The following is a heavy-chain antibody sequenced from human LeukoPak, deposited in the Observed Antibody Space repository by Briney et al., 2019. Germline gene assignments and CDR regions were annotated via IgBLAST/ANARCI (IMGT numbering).Heavy chain of an antibody. CDR1: GFTFSSYA. CDR3: AFSPLGDNYGFPY. CDR2: LSEGGDTA. V-gene: IGHV3-23*01. J-gene: IGHJ4*02. D-gene: IGHD5-18*01. Sequence: PGRSLRLSCAGSGFTFSSYAMHWVRQAPGRGLEWVSSLSEGGDTAYYAESVKGRFTIYRDNSRDTLYLQVNSLRADDTALYCCAFSPLGDNYGFPYWGQGALVIVSS.